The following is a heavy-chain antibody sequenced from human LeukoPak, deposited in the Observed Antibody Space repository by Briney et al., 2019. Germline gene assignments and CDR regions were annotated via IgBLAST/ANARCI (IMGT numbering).Heavy chain of an antibody. Sequence: GGSLRLSCAASGFTFSSYGMHWVRQAPGKGLEWVAFIRYDGSNKYYADSVKGRFTISRDNSKNTLYLQMNSLRAEDTAAYYCAKVSAIAEFSDDAFDIWGQGTMVTVSS. CDR1: GFTFSSYG. CDR2: IRYDGSNK. D-gene: IGHD6-13*01. CDR3: AKVSAIAEFSDDAFDI. V-gene: IGHV3-30*02. J-gene: IGHJ3*02.